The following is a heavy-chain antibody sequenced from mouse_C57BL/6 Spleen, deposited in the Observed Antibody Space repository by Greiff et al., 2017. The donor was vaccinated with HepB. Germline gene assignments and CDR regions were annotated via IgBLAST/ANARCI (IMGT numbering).Heavy chain of an antibody. V-gene: IGHV1-22*01. CDR1: GYTFTDYN. CDR2: INPNNGGT. Sequence: EVQLQQSGPELVKPGASVKMSCKASGYTFTDYNMHWVKQSHGKSLEWIGYINPNNGGTSYNQKFKGKATLTVNKSSSTAYMELRSLTSEDSAVYYCARKAPITTVVGGYFDYWGQGTTLTVSS. J-gene: IGHJ2*01. D-gene: IGHD1-1*01. CDR3: ARKAPITTVVGGYFDY.